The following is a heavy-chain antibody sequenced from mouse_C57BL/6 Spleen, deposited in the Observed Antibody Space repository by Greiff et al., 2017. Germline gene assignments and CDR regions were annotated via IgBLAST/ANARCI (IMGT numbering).Heavy chain of an antibody. Sequence: VQLQQSGAELVRPGASVKLSCKASGYTFTDYYINWVKQRPGQGLEWIARIYPGSGNTYYNEKFKGKATLTAEKSSSTAYMQLSSLTSEDSAVYFCARSDYSNPFAYWGQGTLVTVSA. CDR1: GYTFTDYY. CDR3: ARSDYSNPFAY. V-gene: IGHV1-76*01. D-gene: IGHD2-5*01. J-gene: IGHJ3*01. CDR2: IYPGSGNT.